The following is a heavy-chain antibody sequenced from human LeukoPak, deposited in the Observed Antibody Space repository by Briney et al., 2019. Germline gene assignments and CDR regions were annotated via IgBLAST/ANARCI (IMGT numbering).Heavy chain of an antibody. CDR2: IYYSGST. CDR1: GGSISSYY. Sequence: PSETLSLTCTVSGGSISSYYWSWIRQPPGKGLEWIGYIYYSGSTNYNPSLKSRVTISVDTSKNQFSLKLSSVTAADTAVYYCARSHIAVAGMLNYWGQGTLVTVSS. D-gene: IGHD6-19*01. J-gene: IGHJ4*02. CDR3: ARSHIAVAGMLNY. V-gene: IGHV4-59*01.